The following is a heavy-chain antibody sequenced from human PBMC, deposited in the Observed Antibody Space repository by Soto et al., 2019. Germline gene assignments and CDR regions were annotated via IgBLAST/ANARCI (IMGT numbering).Heavy chain of an antibody. CDR1: GGSISSSSYY. V-gene: IGHV4-30-4*08. CDR2: IYYSGST. CDR3: ARSRGSGLTNQPSRIRYYYYGMDV. J-gene: IGHJ6*02. Sequence: SETLSLTCTVSGGSISSSSYYWGWIRQPPGKGLEWIGYIYYSGSTYYNPSLKSRVTISVDTSKNQFSLKLSSVTAADTAVYYCARSRGSGLTNQPSRIRYYYYGMDVWGQGTTVTVSS. D-gene: IGHD3-22*01.